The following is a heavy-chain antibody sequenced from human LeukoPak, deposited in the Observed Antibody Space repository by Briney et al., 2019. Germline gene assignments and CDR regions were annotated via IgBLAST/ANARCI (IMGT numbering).Heavy chain of an antibody. V-gene: IGHV3-66*01. J-gene: IGHJ4*02. CDR3: AKGWSSSWYGPLGY. D-gene: IGHD6-13*01. CDR2: IYSGGST. Sequence: PGGSLRLSCAASGFTVSSNYMSWVRQAPGKGLEWVSVIYSGGSTYYADSVKGRFTISRDNSKNTLYLQMNSLRAEDTAVYYCAKGWSSSWYGPLGYWGQGTLVTVSS. CDR1: GFTVSSNY.